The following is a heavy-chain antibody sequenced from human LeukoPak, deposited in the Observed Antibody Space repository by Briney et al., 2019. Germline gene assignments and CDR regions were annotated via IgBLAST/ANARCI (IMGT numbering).Heavy chain of an antibody. J-gene: IGHJ4*02. Sequence: SETLTLTCSVSGGSISSLYWSWIRQPPGKGLEWIGYIYYTGSTNYNPSLKSRVTMFVDMSKNQFSLRLSSVTAADTAVYYCARHMAYSSSSPFDYWGQGTLVTVSS. CDR2: IYYTGST. CDR3: ARHMAYSSSSPFDY. V-gene: IGHV4-59*08. CDR1: GGSISSLY. D-gene: IGHD6-6*01.